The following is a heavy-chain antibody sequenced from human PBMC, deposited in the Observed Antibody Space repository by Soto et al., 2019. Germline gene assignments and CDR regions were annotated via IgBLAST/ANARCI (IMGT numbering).Heavy chain of an antibody. V-gene: IGHV3-48*01. Sequence: PGGSLRLSCADSGFTFSTYSMNWVRQAPGKGLEWASYISSSGGTIYYADSVKGRFTISRDNAKRSLYLQMNSLRAEDTAVFYCARGTYYYDRSGYSPARYGMDVWGHGTTVTVSS. CDR2: ISSSGGTI. J-gene: IGHJ6*02. CDR1: GFTFSTYS. D-gene: IGHD3-22*01. CDR3: ARGTYYYDRSGYSPARYGMDV.